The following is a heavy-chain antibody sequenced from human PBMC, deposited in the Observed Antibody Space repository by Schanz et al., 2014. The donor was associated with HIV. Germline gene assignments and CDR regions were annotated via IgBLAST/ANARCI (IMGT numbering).Heavy chain of an antibody. CDR2: ITWNNRVT. D-gene: IGHD1-26*01. Sequence: EVEVVESGGGVAQPGGSLRLSCAASGFNFNDFAWHWVRQTPERGLEWVSGITWNNRVTGYADSVKGRFTISRDPAKNTLFLHMNNLRGDDTALYYCVKDFTASKGGFDYWGQGTLVIVSS. J-gene: IGHJ4*02. CDR1: GFNFNDFA. CDR3: VKDFTASKGGFDY. V-gene: IGHV3-9*01.